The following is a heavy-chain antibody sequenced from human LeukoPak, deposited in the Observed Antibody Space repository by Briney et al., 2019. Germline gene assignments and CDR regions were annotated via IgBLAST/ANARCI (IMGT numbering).Heavy chain of an antibody. CDR2: ISGSGGST. J-gene: IGHJ3*02. D-gene: IGHD6-19*01. CDR3: AKGLIAVAGYSAFDI. V-gene: IGHV3-23*01. Sequence: GGSLRLSCAASGFTFSSYGMSWVRQAPGKGLEWVSAISGSGGSTYYADSVKGRFTISRDNSKNTLHLQMNSLRAEDTAVYYCAKGLIAVAGYSAFDIWGQGTMVTVSS. CDR1: GFTFSSYG.